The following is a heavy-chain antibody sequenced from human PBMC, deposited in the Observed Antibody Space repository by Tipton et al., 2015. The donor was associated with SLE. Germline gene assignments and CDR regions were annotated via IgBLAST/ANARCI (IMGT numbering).Heavy chain of an antibody. CDR2: IYHSGDT. CDR1: GGSISSNNW. V-gene: IGHV4-4*02. CDR3: ARDRTGYGMDV. Sequence: TLSLTCAVSGGSISSNNWWTWVRQSTGKGLKWIGGIYHSGDTNYNPSLKSRVILSVDTSKTLISVRLSSVTAADTAIYYCARDRTGYGMDVWGQGTAVLVSS. J-gene: IGHJ6*02. D-gene: IGHD1-14*01.